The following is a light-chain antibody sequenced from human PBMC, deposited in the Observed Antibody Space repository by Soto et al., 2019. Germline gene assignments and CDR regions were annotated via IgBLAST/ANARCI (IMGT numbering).Light chain of an antibody. Sequence: QSALTQPASVSGSPGQSITISCTGTSIDVGGYNYVSWYQQHPGKAPKLMIFDVSNRPSGVSNRFSGSKSGNTASLTISGLQAEDEADYYCSSYTSSSSTRVFGTGTKVTVL. CDR3: SSYTSSSSTRV. CDR2: DVS. CDR1: SIDVGGYNY. J-gene: IGLJ1*01. V-gene: IGLV2-14*01.